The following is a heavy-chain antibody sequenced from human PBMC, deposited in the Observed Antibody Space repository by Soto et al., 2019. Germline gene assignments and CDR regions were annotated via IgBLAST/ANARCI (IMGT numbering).Heavy chain of an antibody. D-gene: IGHD6-13*01. Sequence: QVQLVQSGAEVKKPGASVKVSCKASGYTFTSYDINWVRQAPGQGLEWMGWKNPNSGNTGYAQKFQGRVTMTRITSISTAYIELSSRRSEDTAVYYCARAAYSSSWYSGYYYGMDVWGQGTTLTVSS. V-gene: IGHV1-8*01. J-gene: IGHJ6*02. CDR3: ARAAYSSSWYSGYYYGMDV. CDR2: KNPNSGNT. CDR1: GYTFTSYD.